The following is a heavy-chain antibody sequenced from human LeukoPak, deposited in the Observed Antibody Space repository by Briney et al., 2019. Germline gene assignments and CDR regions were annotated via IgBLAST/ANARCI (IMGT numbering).Heavy chain of an antibody. CDR2: ISSGGGTI. D-gene: IGHD3-10*01. CDR3: ARGAYGSGSYYPDY. Sequence: GGSLRLSCAAPGFTFTDYYMSWIRQAPGKGLAWLSYISSGGGTIYYAASVKGRFTISRDNAKNSLFLQVNSLRAEDTAVYYCARGAYGSGSYYPDYWGQGTLVTVS. V-gene: IGHV3-11*04. J-gene: IGHJ4*02. CDR1: GFTFTDYY.